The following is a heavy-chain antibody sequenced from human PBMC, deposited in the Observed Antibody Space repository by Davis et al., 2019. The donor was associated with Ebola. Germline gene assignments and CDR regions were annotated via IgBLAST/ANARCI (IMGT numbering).Heavy chain of an antibody. CDR1: GGSISSYY. J-gene: IGHJ4*02. D-gene: IGHD4-17*01. CDR3: ARPFYGD. V-gene: IGHV4-59*08. Sequence: SETLSLTCTVSGGSISSYYWSWIRHPPGKGLEWIGYIYYSGSTNYNPSLKSRVTISVDTSKNQFSLKLSSVTAADTAVYYCARPFYGDWGQGTLVTVSS. CDR2: IYYSGST.